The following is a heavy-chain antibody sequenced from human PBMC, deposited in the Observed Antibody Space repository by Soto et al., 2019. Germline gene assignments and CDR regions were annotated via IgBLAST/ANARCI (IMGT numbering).Heavy chain of an antibody. CDR2: IDPSDSYT. CDR1: GYSFTSYW. D-gene: IGHD6-13*01. Sequence: GESLKISCKGSGYSFTSYWISWVRQMPGKGLEWMGRIDPSDSYTNYSPSFQGHVTISADKSISTAYLQWSSLKASDTAMYYCARSRYSSCWYRGDYYYGMDVWGQGTTVTVSS. CDR3: ARSRYSSCWYRGDYYYGMDV. J-gene: IGHJ6*02. V-gene: IGHV5-10-1*01.